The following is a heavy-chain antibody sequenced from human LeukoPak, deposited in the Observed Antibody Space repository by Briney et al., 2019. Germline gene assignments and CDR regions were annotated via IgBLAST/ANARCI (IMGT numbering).Heavy chain of an antibody. CDR3: ARDLGSGDHGLLV. CDR2: ISRTGTTI. Sequence: HPGGSLPHSCAASGFTFNSYTMNWVRQAPGKGLEWISYISRTGTTIYYADSVKGRFTISRDNAKNSLYLQMNSLRSEDTGLHFCARDLGSGDHGLLVWGQGNPLPVSS. D-gene: IGHD2-21*01. J-gene: IGHJ4*02. V-gene: IGHV3-48*01. CDR1: GFTFNSYT.